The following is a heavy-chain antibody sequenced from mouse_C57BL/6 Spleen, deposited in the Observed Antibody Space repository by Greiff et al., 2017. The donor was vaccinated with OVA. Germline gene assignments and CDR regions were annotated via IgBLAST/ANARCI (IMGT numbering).Heavy chain of an antibody. CDR1: GYTFTSYW. CDR2: IDPNSGGT. J-gene: IGHJ1*03. Sequence: QVQLKQPGAELVKPGASVKLSCKASGYTFTSYWMHWVKQRPGRGLEWIGRIDPNSGGTKYNEKFKSKATLTVDKPSSTAYMQLSSLTSEDSAVYYCARWDYDPWYFDVWGTGTTVTVSS. D-gene: IGHD2-4*01. V-gene: IGHV1-72*01. CDR3: ARWDYDPWYFDV.